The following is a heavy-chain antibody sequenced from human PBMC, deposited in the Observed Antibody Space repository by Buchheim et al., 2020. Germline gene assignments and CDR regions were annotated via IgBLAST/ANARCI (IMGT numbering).Heavy chain of an antibody. V-gene: IGHV3-30*18. J-gene: IGHJ5*02. CDR3: ANLVGAT. CDR2: ISSDGSKR. D-gene: IGHD1-26*01. Sequence: QVQLVESGGGVVEPGRSLRLSCTASGFTFSSYGMYWVRQAPGKGLEWVAVISSDGSKRHYADSVKGRFALSRDNSKNTFYLQMNSLRAEDTAVYYCANLVGATWGQGTL. CDR1: GFTFSSYG.